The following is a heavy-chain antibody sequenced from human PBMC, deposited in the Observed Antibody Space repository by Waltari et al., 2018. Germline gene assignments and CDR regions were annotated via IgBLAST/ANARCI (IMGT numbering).Heavy chain of an antibody. CDR2: IIPSRANT. V-gene: IGHV1-18*01. J-gene: IGHJ5*02. D-gene: IGHD1-1*01. CDR3: ARDATLSARGWFDP. CDR1: GYTFMNYG. Sequence: QVHLVQSGPEVKRPGASVTVSCQASGYTFMNYGIAWVRQAPGQGLEWMGWIIPSRANTVSAQAFHDRLTMTTDRSTNTAYMELTSRISDDTAVYFCARDATLSARGWFDPWGQGTLVTVSS.